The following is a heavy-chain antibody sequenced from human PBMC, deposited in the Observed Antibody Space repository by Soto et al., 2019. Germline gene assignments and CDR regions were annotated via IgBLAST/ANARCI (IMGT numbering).Heavy chain of an antibody. CDR1: GFTFSSYA. V-gene: IGHV3-30-3*01. Sequence: QVQLVESGGGVGQPGRSLRLSCAASGFTFSSYAMHWVRQAPGKGLEWVAVISYDGSNKYYADSVKGRFTISRDNSKNTLYLQMNSLRAQDTAVYYCAAFLGVGATEDRSPFAYWGQGTLVTVSS. CDR2: ISYDGSNK. J-gene: IGHJ4*02. D-gene: IGHD1-26*01. CDR3: AAFLGVGATEDRSPFAY.